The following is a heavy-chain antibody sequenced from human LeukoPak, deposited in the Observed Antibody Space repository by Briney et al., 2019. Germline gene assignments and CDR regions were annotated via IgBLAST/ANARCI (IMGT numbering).Heavy chain of an antibody. Sequence: SENLSLTCTVSGGSISSGSYYWSWIRQPAGKGLEWIGRIYTSGSTNYNPSLKSRVTISVDTSKNQFSLKLSSVTAADTAVYYCARAGMYYYDSSGYYFWFDPWGQGTLVTVSS. CDR2: IYTSGST. D-gene: IGHD3-22*01. CDR1: GGSISSGSYY. V-gene: IGHV4-61*02. CDR3: ARAGMYYYDSSGYYFWFDP. J-gene: IGHJ5*02.